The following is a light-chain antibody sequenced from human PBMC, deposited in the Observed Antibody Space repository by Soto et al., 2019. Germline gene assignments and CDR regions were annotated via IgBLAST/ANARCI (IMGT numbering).Light chain of an antibody. Sequence: EIVLTQSPGTLSLSPGERATLSCRASHSVSSSYLAWYQQKPGQPPRLLIYGASTRATGFPARFSGSGSGTDFTLTISSLQSEDFAVYYCQQYNNWPPTWTFGQGTKVDIK. CDR1: HSVSSSY. CDR2: GAS. CDR3: QQYNNWPPTWT. J-gene: IGKJ1*01. V-gene: IGKV3-15*01.